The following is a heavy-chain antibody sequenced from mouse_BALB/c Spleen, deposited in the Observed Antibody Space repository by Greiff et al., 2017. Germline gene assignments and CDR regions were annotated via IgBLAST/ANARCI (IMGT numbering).Heavy chain of an antibody. D-gene: IGHD2-4*01. V-gene: IGHV1-4*01. J-gene: IGHJ4*01. Sequence: QVQLQQSGAELARPGASVKMSCKASGYTFTSYTMHWVKQRPGQGLEWIGYINPSSGYTNYNQKFKDKATLTADKSSSTAYMQLSSLTSEDSAVYYCAKEQVYDYDAPYAMDYWGQGTSVTVSS. CDR1: GYTFTSYT. CDR2: INPSSGYT. CDR3: AKEQVYDYDAPYAMDY.